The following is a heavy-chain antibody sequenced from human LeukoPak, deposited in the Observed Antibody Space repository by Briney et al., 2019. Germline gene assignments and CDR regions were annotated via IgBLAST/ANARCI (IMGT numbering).Heavy chain of an antibody. CDR1: GFIFSSFG. Sequence: GGSLSLSCAASGFIFSSFGIRWVRQTPGKGLEWVAFVRFDGGEKYYADSVKGRFTVSKDNSKNTLYLQINSLGPEDTAVYYCAKGGARDVWYFAYWGLGVLVTVSS. D-gene: IGHD2-8*01. V-gene: IGHV3-30*02. CDR3: AKGGARDVWYFAY. J-gene: IGHJ4*02. CDR2: VRFDGGEK.